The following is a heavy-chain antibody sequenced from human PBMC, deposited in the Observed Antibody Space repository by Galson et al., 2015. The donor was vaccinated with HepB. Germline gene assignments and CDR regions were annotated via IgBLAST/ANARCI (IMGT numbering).Heavy chain of an antibody. Sequence: SLRLSCAASGFTFSSNYMSWVRQAPGKGLECVSVIYSGGTTYYADSVKGRFTISGDNSKNTLYLQVNSLRAEDTAVYYCARGGSGSYYCDYWGQGTLVTVSS. D-gene: IGHD3-10*01. J-gene: IGHJ4*02. CDR3: ARGGSGSYYCDY. CDR2: IYSGGTT. CDR1: GFTFSSNY. V-gene: IGHV3-53*01.